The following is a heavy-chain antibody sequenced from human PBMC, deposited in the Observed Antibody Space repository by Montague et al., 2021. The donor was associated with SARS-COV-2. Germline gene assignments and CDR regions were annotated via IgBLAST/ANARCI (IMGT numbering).Heavy chain of an antibody. V-gene: IGHV3-66*01. CDR1: GFTVSSNS. CDR2: IYSGGST. CDR3: ARGYFDWGIFDY. Sequence: SLRLSCAASGFTVSSNSMIWVRQAPGKGLECVSLIYSGGSTYYADYVKGRFTISRDNSKNTLYLQMNSLRAEETAVYYCARGYFDWGIFDYWGQGTLVTVSS. D-gene: IGHD3-9*01. J-gene: IGHJ4*02.